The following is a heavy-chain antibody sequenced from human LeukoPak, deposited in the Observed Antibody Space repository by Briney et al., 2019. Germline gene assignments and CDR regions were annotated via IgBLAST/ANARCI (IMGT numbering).Heavy chain of an antibody. CDR2: IYYSGST. CDR3: ASGDNDPLFDY. D-gene: IGHD1-1*01. Sequence: LRLSCAASGFTFSSHSMNWIRQHPGKGLEWIGSIYYSGSTNYNPSLQGRVTISLDTSRNQFSLKLSSVTAADTAVYYCASGDNDPLFDYWGQGTLVTVSS. CDR1: GFTFSSHS. V-gene: IGHV4-31*02. J-gene: IGHJ4*02.